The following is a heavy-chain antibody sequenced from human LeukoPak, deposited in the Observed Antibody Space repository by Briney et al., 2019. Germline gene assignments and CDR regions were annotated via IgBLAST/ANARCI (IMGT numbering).Heavy chain of an antibody. V-gene: IGHV3-73*01. J-gene: IGHJ3*02. CDR3: TRILIDCSSTSCYVRAFDI. D-gene: IGHD2-2*01. CDR2: IRSKANSYAT. Sequence: PGGSLRLSCAASGFTFSGSAMHCVRQASRKGLEWVGRIRSKANSYATAYAASVKGRFTISRDDSKNTAYLQMNSLETEDTAVYYCTRILIDCSSTSCYVRAFDIWGQGTMVTVSS. CDR1: GFTFSGSA.